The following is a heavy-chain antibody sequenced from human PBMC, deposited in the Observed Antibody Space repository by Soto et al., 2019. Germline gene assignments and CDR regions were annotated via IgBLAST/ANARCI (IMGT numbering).Heavy chain of an antibody. V-gene: IGHV3-9*01. CDR2: ISWNSDMI. Sequence: GGSLRLSCAASGFTFDYYAMHWVRQCPGKGLEWVSGISWNSDMITYADSVKGRFTVSRDNAKNSLDLEMNSLRVEDTALYYCVKDTYILVGATHLDSWGQGTLVTVSS. D-gene: IGHD1-26*01. J-gene: IGHJ4*02. CDR1: GFTFDYYA. CDR3: VKDTYILVGATHLDS.